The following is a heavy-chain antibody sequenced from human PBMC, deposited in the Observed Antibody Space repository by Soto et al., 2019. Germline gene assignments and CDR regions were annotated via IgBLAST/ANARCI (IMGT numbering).Heavy chain of an antibody. CDR1: GFRFSDHY. J-gene: IGHJ3*02. CDR3: ARISAATSNAFDI. D-gene: IGHD6-13*01. Sequence: GGSLRLSCAGSGFRFSDHYMDWVRQAPGKGLEWVGRSRNKPKKYTTEYAASVRGRFTISRDDSKNSLYLQMNSLKIEDTAVYYCARISAATSNAFDIWGQGTMVTVSS. V-gene: IGHV3-72*01. CDR2: SRNKPKKYTT.